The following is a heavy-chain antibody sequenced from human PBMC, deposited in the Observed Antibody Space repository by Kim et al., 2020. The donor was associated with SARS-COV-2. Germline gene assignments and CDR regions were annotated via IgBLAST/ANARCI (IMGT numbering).Heavy chain of an antibody. V-gene: IGHV3-33*01. Sequence: YAHTGKGRFTITRANSKNTLYLQMNSLRAEDTAVYYCAIVKGATIGAFDIWGQGTMVTVSS. J-gene: IGHJ3*02. D-gene: IGHD5-12*01. CDR3: AIVKGATIGAFDI.